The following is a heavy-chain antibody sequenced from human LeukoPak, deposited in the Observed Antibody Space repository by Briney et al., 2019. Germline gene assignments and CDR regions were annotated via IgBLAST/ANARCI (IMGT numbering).Heavy chain of an antibody. CDR3: AQCAEDSSDWFTSSEW. V-gene: IGHV3-30*18. Sequence: GGSLRLSCVSAVCTPSNYCMHGLRQAPGKGLEWVTVISYDGSNQFYADSVKGRFTISRDNSKKTLYLQMNSLRAEDTAVYYCAQCAEDSSDWFTSSEWWGQGALVTVSS. CDR1: VCTPSNYC. D-gene: IGHD3-22*01. J-gene: IGHJ4*02. CDR2: ISYDGSNQ.